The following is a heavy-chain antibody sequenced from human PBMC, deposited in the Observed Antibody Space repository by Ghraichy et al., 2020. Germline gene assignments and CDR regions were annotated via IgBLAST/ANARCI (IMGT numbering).Heavy chain of an antibody. CDR2: VSYDGSNM. Sequence: GGSLRLSCSASGFMFSYYAMHWVRQAPGKGLEWVAMVSYDGSNMFYADSVKGRFTISRDKSKNTLYLQMKSLRSEDTGTYYCAKMFEDYYASGKGYSYYTYMDVWGKGTTVIVSS. V-gene: IGHV3-30*18. D-gene: IGHD2-15*01. CDR1: GFMFSYYA. J-gene: IGHJ6*03. CDR3: AKMFEDYYASGKGYSYYTYMDV.